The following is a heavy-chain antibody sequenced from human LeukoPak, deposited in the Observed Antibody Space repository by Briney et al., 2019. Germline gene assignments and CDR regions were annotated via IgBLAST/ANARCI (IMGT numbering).Heavy chain of an antibody. CDR2: ISSSSSTI. J-gene: IGHJ4*02. D-gene: IGHD3-22*01. CDR3: ARDRHYYDSSGSHDY. Sequence: GGSLRLSCVASGFPFSSYSMNWVRQAPGKGLEWVSYISSSSSTIYYADSVKGRFTISRDNAKNSLYLQMNSLRDEDTAVYYCARDRHYYDSSGSHDYWGQGTLVTVSS. CDR1: GFPFSSYS. V-gene: IGHV3-48*02.